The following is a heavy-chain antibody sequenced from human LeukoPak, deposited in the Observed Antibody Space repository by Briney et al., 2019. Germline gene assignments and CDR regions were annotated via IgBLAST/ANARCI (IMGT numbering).Heavy chain of an antibody. CDR2: IYHSGST. Sequence: PSQTLSLTCAVSGGSISSGGYSWSWIRQPPGKGLEWIGYIYHSGSTHYNPSLKSRVTISVDRSKNQFSLKLSSVTAADTAVYYCARVTAGAFDYWGQGTLVTVSS. D-gene: IGHD1-26*01. CDR3: ARVTAGAFDY. CDR1: GGSISSGGYS. V-gene: IGHV4-30-2*01. J-gene: IGHJ4*02.